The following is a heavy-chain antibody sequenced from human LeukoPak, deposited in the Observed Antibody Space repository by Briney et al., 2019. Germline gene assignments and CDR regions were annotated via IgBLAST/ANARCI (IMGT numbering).Heavy chain of an antibody. CDR2: ISGSGGST. J-gene: IGHJ4*02. CDR1: GFTFSSYA. Sequence: GGSLRLSCAASGFTFSSYAMSWVRQAPGKGLEWVSAISGSGGSTYYADSVKGRFTISRDNSKNTLYLQMNSPRAEDTAVYYCAKEICGGDCYSHPYYFDYWGQGTLVTVSS. V-gene: IGHV3-23*01. CDR3: AKEICGGDCYSHPYYFDY. D-gene: IGHD2-21*01.